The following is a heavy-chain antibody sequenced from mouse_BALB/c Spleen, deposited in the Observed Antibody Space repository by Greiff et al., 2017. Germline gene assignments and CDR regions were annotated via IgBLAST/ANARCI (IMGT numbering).Heavy chain of an antibody. J-gene: IGHJ1*01. V-gene: IGHV5-6-3*01. CDR3: ARDSDYYGSSYQLYWYFDV. CDR2: INSNGGST. Sequence: EVKLVESGGGLVQPGGSLKLSCAASGFTFSSYGMSWVRQTPDKRLELVATINSNGGSTYYPDSVKGRFTISRDNAKNTLYLQMSSLKSEDTAMYYCARDSDYYGSSYQLYWYFDVWGAGTTVTVSS. CDR1: GFTFSSYG. D-gene: IGHD1-1*01.